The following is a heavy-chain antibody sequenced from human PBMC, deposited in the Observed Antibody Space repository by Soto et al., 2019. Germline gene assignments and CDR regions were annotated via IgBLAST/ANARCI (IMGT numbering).Heavy chain of an antibody. CDR3: ARASTPRDQLISAC. D-gene: IGHD2-2*01. J-gene: IGHJ4*02. CDR2: SRNRARRFTT. CDR1: AFAVSDHY. Sequence: EVQLVASGGGLVQPGGSLRLSCAASAFAVSDHYMDWVRQAPGKGLEWVGRSRNRARRFTTEYGASGKGRFTISRDDSKKAVYLQMNSLKTDDTDVYYCARASTPRDQLISACWGQGTRVNVSS. V-gene: IGHV3-72*01.